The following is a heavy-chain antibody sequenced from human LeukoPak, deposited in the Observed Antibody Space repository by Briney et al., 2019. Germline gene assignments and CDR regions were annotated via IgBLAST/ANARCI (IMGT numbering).Heavy chain of an antibody. D-gene: IGHD3-16*01. CDR2: IYYSGST. Sequence: SETLSLTCTVSGGSISSSSYYWGWIRQPPGKGLEWIGSIYYSGSTYYNPSLKSRVTISVDTSKNQFSLKLSSVTAADTAVYYCARTQIYDYYYMDVWGKGTTVTVSS. CDR3: ARTQIYDYYYMDV. V-gene: IGHV4-39*07. CDR1: GGSISSSSYY. J-gene: IGHJ6*03.